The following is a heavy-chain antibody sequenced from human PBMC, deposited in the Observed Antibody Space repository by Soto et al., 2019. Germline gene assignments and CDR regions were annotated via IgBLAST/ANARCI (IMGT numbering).Heavy chain of an antibody. Sequence: PGGSLRRSGLASGITFGSRAMNRVRQARVEGLEWVSTITDTGGDTKYADSVRGRFTMSRDNSKKTLYLQMNSLRVEDSALYYCARGSTDSYPGSRIFDFWGRGTLVTVSS. CDR1: GITFGSRA. CDR3: ARGSTDSYPGSRIFDF. CDR2: ITDTGGDT. J-gene: IGHJ4*02. D-gene: IGHD3-10*01. V-gene: IGHV3-23*01.